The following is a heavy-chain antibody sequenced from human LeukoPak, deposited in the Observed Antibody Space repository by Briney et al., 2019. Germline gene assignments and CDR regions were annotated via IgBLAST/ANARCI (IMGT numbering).Heavy chain of an antibody. CDR2: INHSGST. Sequence: PSETLSLTCAVYGGSFSGYYWSWIRQPPGKGLEWIGEINHSGSTNYNPSLKSRVTTSVDTSKNQFSLKLSSVTAADTAVYYCAAGVHYYGSGTIQYYFDYWGQGTLVTVSS. D-gene: IGHD3-10*01. CDR3: AAGVHYYGSGTIQYYFDY. J-gene: IGHJ4*02. CDR1: GGSFSGYY. V-gene: IGHV4-34*01.